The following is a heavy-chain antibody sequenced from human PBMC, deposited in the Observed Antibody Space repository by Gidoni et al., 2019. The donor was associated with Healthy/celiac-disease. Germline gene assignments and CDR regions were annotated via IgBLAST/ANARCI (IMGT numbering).Heavy chain of an antibody. Sequence: EVQLVESGGGLLQPGRSLRLSCAASGFTFDDYAMHWVRQAPGKGLEWVSGISWNSGSIGYADSVKGRFTISRDNAKNSLYLQMNSLRAEDTALYYCAKDMASTMIVAFDIWGQGTMVTVSS. CDR1: GFTFDDYA. CDR2: ISWNSGSI. D-gene: IGHD3-22*01. J-gene: IGHJ3*02. V-gene: IGHV3-9*01. CDR3: AKDMASTMIVAFDI.